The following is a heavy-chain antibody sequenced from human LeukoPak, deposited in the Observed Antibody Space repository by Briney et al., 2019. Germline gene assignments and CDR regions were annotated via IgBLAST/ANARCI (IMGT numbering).Heavy chain of an antibody. CDR3: ARGGLWFGEFPLRYYYYGMDV. CDR1: SGSISSSSYY. CDR2: IYYSGST. J-gene: IGHJ6*02. D-gene: IGHD3-10*01. Sequence: SETLSLTCTVSSGSISSSSYYWGWIRQPPGKGLEWIGSIYYSGSTYYNPSLKSRVTISVDTSKNQFSLKLSSVTAADTAVYYCARGGLWFGEFPLRYYYYGMDVWGQGTTVTVSS. V-gene: IGHV4-39*01.